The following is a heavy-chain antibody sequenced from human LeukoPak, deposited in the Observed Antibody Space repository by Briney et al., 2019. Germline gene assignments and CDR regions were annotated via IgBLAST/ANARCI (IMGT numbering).Heavy chain of an antibody. CDR2: IYYSGST. CDR3: AGSNYDYYYYMDV. J-gene: IGHJ6*03. D-gene: IGHD4-11*01. Sequence: SETLSLTCTVSGGSISSYYWGWIRQPPGKGLEWIGSIYYSGSTYYNPSLKSRVTISVDTSKNQFSLKLSSVTAADTAVYYCAGSNYDYYYYMDVWGKGTTVTVSS. CDR1: GGSISSYY. V-gene: IGHV4-39*07.